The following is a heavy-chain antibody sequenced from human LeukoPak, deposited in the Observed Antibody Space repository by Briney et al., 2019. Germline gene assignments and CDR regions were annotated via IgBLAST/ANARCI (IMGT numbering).Heavy chain of an antibody. CDR1: GFAFSSYS. V-gene: IGHV3-21*01. J-gene: IGHJ4*02. CDR2: ISSITSYT. Sequence: PGGSLRLSCAASGFAFSSYSVNWVRQAPGKGLEWVSSISSITSYTYYADSVKGRFTISRDNAKNSLYLQMNSLRAEDTAVYYCARVAPREYCSGDRCNSYFDYWGQGTLVTVSS. D-gene: IGHD2-15*01. CDR3: ARVAPREYCSGDRCNSYFDY.